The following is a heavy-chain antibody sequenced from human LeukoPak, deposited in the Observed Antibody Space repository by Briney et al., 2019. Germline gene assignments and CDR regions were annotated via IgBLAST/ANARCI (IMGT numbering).Heavy chain of an antibody. V-gene: IGHV4-34*01. D-gene: IGHD2-2*01. J-gene: IGHJ6*03. CDR3: ARAIGYCSSTSCYYYYYYYMDV. CDR1: GGSSSGYY. Sequence: PSETLSLTCAVYGGSSSGYYWSWIRQPPGKGLEWIGEINHSGSTNYNPSPKRRVTISVDTSKNQFSLKLSSVTAADTAVYYCARAIGYCSSTSCYYYYYYYMDVWGKGTTVTISS. CDR2: INHSGST.